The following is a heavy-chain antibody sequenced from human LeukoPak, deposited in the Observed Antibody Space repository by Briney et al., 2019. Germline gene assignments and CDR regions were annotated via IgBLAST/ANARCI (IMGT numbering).Heavy chain of an antibody. J-gene: IGHJ4*02. CDR2: ISSTSSTI. Sequence: AGSLRLSCAASGFAFSSYSMTWVRQAPGKGLEWVSYISSTSSTISYADSVKGRFTISRDNAKNSLYLQMNSLRAEDTAVYYCASGYSGYAFDYWGQGSLVTVSS. D-gene: IGHD5-12*01. CDR3: ASGYSGYAFDY. V-gene: IGHV3-48*01. CDR1: GFAFSSYS.